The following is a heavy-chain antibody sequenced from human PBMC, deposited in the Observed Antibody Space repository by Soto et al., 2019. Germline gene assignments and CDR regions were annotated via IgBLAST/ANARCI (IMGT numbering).Heavy chain of an antibody. J-gene: IGHJ4*02. CDR1: GFPFSEYG. D-gene: IGHD3-22*01. Sequence: QVQLVESGGGVVQPGRSLTLSCGASGFPFSEYGINWVRQAPGKGLEWVAVVWFDGSYEYFADSVKGRFTISRDNSKKTVNLQMINLRAEDTAMYFCVSDGESYDSSGKFDFWGQGTLVTVSS. CDR3: VSDGESYDSSGKFDF. CDR2: VWFDGSYE. V-gene: IGHV3-33*01.